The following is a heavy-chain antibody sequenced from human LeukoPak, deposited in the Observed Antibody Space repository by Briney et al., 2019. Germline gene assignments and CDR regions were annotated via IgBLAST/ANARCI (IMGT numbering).Heavy chain of an antibody. CDR2: ISSSSSYI. D-gene: IGHD3-9*01. CDR3: ARGKRSYDILTGYYDFDY. Sequence: GGSLRLSCAASGFTFSSYSMNWVRQAPGKGLEWVSSISSSSSYIYYADSVKGRFTISRDNAKNSLYLQMNSLRAEDTAVYYCARGKRSYDILTGYYDFDYWGQETLVTVSS. J-gene: IGHJ4*02. CDR1: GFTFSSYS. V-gene: IGHV3-21*01.